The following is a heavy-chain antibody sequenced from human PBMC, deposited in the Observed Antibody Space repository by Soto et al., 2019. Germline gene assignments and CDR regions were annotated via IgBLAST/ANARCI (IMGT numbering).Heavy chain of an antibody. D-gene: IGHD1-7*01. CDR1: GFTFSNYG. J-gene: IGHJ4*02. Sequence: GGSLRLSCEGSGFTFSNYGIHWVRQAPGMGLDWVAVIWYDGNNKYYSESVKGRFTISRDNSKNTVFLEMSSLRAEDTAVYYCARGNYGASGIDYWGPGALVTVS. CDR3: ARGNYGASGIDY. V-gene: IGHV3-33*01. CDR2: IWYDGNNK.